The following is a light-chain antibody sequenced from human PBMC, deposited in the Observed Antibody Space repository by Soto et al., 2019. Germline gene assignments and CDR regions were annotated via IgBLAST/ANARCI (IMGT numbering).Light chain of an antibody. Sequence: QSALTQPASVSGSPGQSITISCTGTSSDVGSYNLVSWYQQHPGKAPKLLIYDGSKRPSGVSNRFAGSNSSNTASLTISGLQAEDEAYYYCCSYAGSSTYVFGTGTKLTVL. J-gene: IGLJ1*01. CDR1: SSDVGSYNL. CDR2: DGS. CDR3: CSYAGSSTYV. V-gene: IGLV2-23*01.